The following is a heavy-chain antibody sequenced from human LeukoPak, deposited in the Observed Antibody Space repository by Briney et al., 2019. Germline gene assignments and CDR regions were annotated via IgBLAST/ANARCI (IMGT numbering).Heavy chain of an antibody. V-gene: IGHV4-39*07. Sequence: PSETLSLTCTVSGGSISSSSYYWGWIRQPPGKGLEWIGSIYHSGSTYYNPSLKSRVTISVDTSKNQFSLKLSSVTAADTAVYYCARLPLWFGESSLVDYWGQGTLVTVSS. CDR2: IYHSGST. CDR3: ARLPLWFGESSLVDY. J-gene: IGHJ4*02. D-gene: IGHD3-10*01. CDR1: GGSISSSSYY.